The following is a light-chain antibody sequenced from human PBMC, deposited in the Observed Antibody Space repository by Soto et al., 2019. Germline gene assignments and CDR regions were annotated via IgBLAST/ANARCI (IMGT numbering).Light chain of an antibody. J-gene: IGKJ4*01. Sequence: AIQLTQSPASLSASVGARVPITCRASQAISSAFAWYQQKPGKAPNLLIYDASSLASGVPSRFSGSGSGTDFSLTISSLQPEDFATYYCQQFNDYPPTFGGGTKVDIK. CDR3: QQFNDYPPT. CDR2: DAS. CDR1: QAISSA. V-gene: IGKV1D-13*01.